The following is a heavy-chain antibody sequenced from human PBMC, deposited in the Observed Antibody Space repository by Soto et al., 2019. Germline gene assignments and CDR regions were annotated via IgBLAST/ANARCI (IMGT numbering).Heavy chain of an antibody. CDR2: INHSGST. D-gene: IGHD3-9*01. J-gene: IGHJ4*02. V-gene: IGHV4-34*01. CDR3: ARVRGYDIHDFDY. Sequence: SETLSLTCAVYGGSFSGYYWSWIRQPPGKGLEWIGEINHSGSTNYNPSLKSRVTISVDTSKNQFSLKLSSVTAADTAVYYCARVRGYDIHDFDYWGQGTLVTVSS. CDR1: GGSFSGYY.